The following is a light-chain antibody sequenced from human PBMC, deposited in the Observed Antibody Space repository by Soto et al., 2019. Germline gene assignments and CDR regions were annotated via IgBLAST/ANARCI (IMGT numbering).Light chain of an antibody. Sequence: DIQITQSPSTLSASVGDRVTITCRASQSISSWLAWYQQKPGKAPKLLISDASSSESGVPSRFSGSGSGTEFTLTISSLQPDDFATYYCQQYHDYWTFGQGTKVDIK. CDR3: QQYHDYWT. J-gene: IGKJ1*01. CDR2: DAS. V-gene: IGKV1-5*01. CDR1: QSISSW.